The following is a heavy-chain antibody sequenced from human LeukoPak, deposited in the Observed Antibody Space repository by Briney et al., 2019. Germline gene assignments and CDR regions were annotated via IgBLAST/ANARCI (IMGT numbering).Heavy chain of an antibody. V-gene: IGHV3-48*01. D-gene: IGHD5-12*01. CDR3: AREGLYSGYEGVFDY. CDR2: ISSSSSTI. CDR1: GFTFSSYG. J-gene: IGHJ4*02. Sequence: GGSLRLSCAASGFTFSSYGMNWVRQAPGKGLEWVSDISSSSSTIYYADSVKGRFTISRDNAKNSLYLQMNSLRAEDTAVYYCAREGLYSGYEGVFDYWGQGTLVSVSS.